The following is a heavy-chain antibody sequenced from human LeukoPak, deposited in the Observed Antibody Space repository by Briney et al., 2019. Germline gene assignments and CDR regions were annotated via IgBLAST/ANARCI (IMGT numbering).Heavy chain of an antibody. D-gene: IGHD6-13*01. Sequence: ASVKVSCKASGYAFTSYAMHWVRQAPGQRLEWMGWINAGNGNTKYSQKFQGRVIITRDTSASTAYMELSSLRSEDTAVYYCASQSSSWYSTPPSHWGQGTLVTVSS. CDR3: ASQSSSWYSTPPSH. J-gene: IGHJ4*02. CDR1: GYAFTSYA. CDR2: INAGNGNT. V-gene: IGHV1-3*01.